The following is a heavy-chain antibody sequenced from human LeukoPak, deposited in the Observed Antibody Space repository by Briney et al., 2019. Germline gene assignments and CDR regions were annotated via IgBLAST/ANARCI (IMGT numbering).Heavy chain of an antibody. CDR1: GGSISSGGYS. CDR2: IYHSGST. D-gene: IGHD3-22*01. J-gene: IGHJ3*02. CDR3: ARERGAENYYDSSGYYSDAFDI. Sequence: PSETLSLTCAVSGGSISSGGYSWSWIRQPPGKGLEWIGYIYHSGSTYYNPSLKSRVTTSVDRSKNQFSLKLSSVTAADTAVYYCARERGAENYYDSSGYYSDAFDIWGQGTMVTVSS. V-gene: IGHV4-30-2*01.